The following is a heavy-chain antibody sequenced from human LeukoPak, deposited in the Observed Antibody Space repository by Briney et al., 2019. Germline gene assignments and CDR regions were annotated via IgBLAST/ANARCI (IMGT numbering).Heavy chain of an antibody. CDR1: GGSFSGYY. J-gene: IGHJ4*02. V-gene: IGHV4-34*01. CDR3: ARRTQWRGID. CDR2: IYYSGST. Sequence: SETLSLTCAVYGGSFSGYYWSWIRQPPGKGLEWIGSIYYSGSTYYNPSLKSRVTISVDTSKNQFSLKLSSVTAADTAVYYCARRTQWRGIDWGQGTLVTVSS. D-gene: IGHD3-16*01.